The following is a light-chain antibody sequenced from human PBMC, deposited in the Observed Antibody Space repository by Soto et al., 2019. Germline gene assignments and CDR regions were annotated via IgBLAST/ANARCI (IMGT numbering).Light chain of an antibody. V-gene: IGLV1-44*01. CDR1: SSNIGSDT. J-gene: IGLJ2*01. CDR3: ASWDDSLNGPV. Sequence: VLTQPPSASGTPGQRVTISCSGSSSNIGSDTVNWYQQFPGTAPKLLIYTNDQRPSGVPDRISGSKSGTSASLAISGLQSEDEADYYCASWDDSLNGPVFGGGTQLTVL. CDR2: TND.